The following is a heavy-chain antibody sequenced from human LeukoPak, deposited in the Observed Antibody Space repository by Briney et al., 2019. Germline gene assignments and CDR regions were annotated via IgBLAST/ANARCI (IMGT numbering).Heavy chain of an antibody. J-gene: IGHJ4*02. CDR1: GFTFSTHA. Sequence: PGRSLRLSCADSGFTFSTHAMHWVRQAPGKGLQWVAYTSFDGTNKHYADSVKGRLTVSRDNSQNTLYLQIDSLRPEDTAIYYCARLHLGGGHARADYWGQGTLVTVSS. V-gene: IGHV3-30*04. CDR3: ARLHLGGGHARADY. CDR2: TSFDGTNK. D-gene: IGHD2-15*01.